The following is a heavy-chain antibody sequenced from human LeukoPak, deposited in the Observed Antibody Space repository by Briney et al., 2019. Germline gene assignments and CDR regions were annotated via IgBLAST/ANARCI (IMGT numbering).Heavy chain of an antibody. Sequence: ESAETLSLTCAVSGVSINNYYWSWVRQPPGKGLEWLGYIHDSGGTNYNPSLKSRVTISVATSKNQFSLKLSSVTAADTAVYYCARARAEYYYYYYMDVWGKGTTVTVSS. V-gene: IGHV4-59*12. J-gene: IGHJ6*03. CDR2: IHDSGGT. D-gene: IGHD1-14*01. CDR3: ARARAEYYYYYYMDV. CDR1: GVSINNYY.